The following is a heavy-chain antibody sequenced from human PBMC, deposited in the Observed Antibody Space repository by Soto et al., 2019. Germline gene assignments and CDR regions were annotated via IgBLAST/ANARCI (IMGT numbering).Heavy chain of an antibody. J-gene: IGHJ6*03. CDR1: GFTFSSYW. CDR2: TNSDGSST. Sequence: EVQLVESGGGLVQPGGSLRLSCAASGFTFSSYWMHWVRQAPGKGLVWVSRTNSDGSSTSYADSVKGRFTISRDNAKNTLYLQMNSLRAEDTAVYYCARQSYGDYVSSPRGYYYYMDVWGKGTTVTVSS. CDR3: ARQSYGDYVSSPRGYYYYMDV. V-gene: IGHV3-74*01. D-gene: IGHD4-17*01.